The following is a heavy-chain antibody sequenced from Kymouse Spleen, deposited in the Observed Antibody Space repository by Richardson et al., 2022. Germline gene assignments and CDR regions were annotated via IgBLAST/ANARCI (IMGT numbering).Heavy chain of an antibody. J-gene: IGHJ6*02. V-gene: IGHV4-34*01. CDR3: ARFTSFGESRYYYYGMDV. CDR2: INHSGST. D-gene: IGHD3-10*01. Sequence: QVQLQQWGAGLLKPSETLSLTCAVYGGSFSGYYWSWIRQPPGKGLEWIGEINHSGSTNYNPSLKSRVTISVDTSKNQFSLKLSSVTAADTAVYYCARFTSFGESRYYYYGMDVWGQGTTVTVSS. CDR1: GGSFSGYY.